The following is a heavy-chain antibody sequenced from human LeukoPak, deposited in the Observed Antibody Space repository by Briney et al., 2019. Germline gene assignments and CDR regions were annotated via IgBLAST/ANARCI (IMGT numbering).Heavy chain of an antibody. CDR3: AREGANSDAFDI. CDR2: ISSSGQSI. J-gene: IGHJ3*02. Sequence: GGSLRLSCLASGFNFGSYALTWVRQAPGQGLEWVSSISSSGQSIYYADSVKGRFTISRDNSKNTLYLQMNSLRAEDTAVYYCAREGANSDAFDIWGQGTMVTVSS. D-gene: IGHD4/OR15-4a*01. CDR1: GFNFGSYA. V-gene: IGHV3-23*01.